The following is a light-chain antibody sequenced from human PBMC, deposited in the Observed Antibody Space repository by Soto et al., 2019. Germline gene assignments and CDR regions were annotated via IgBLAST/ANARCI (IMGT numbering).Light chain of an antibody. CDR3: MQALQSLT. V-gene: IGKV1-6*01. J-gene: IGKJ5*01. CDR1: QGIRND. Sequence: AIQMTQSPSSLSASVGDRVTITCRASQGIRNDLGWYQQKPGQSPQLLIYFGSNRAPGVPDRFSGSGSGTDFTLKINRVEAEDVGTYYCMQALQSLTFGQGTRLEIK. CDR2: FGS.